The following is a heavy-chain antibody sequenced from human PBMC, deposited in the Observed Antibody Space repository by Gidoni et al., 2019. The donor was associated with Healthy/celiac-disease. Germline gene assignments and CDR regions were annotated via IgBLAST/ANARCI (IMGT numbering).Heavy chain of an antibody. D-gene: IGHD3-10*01. Sequence: QVQLVESGGGVVPPGRSLRLSCAASGLTSSSYGMHWVRQAPGKGLEWVAVIWYDGSNKYYADSVKGRFTISRDNSKNTLYLQMNSLRAEDTAVYYCARGEYYGSGPFDYWGQGTLVTVSS. CDR3: ARGEYYGSGPFDY. V-gene: IGHV3-33*01. CDR2: IWYDGSNK. J-gene: IGHJ4*02. CDR1: GLTSSSYG.